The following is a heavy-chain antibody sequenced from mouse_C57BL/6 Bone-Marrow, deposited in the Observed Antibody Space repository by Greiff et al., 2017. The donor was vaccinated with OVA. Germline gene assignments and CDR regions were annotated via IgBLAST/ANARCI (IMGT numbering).Heavy chain of an antibody. J-gene: IGHJ2*01. V-gene: IGHV1-54*01. CDR2: INPGSGGT. Sequence: VQLQQSGAELVRPGTSVKVSCKASGYAFTNYLIEWVKQRPGQGLEWIGVINPGSGGTNDNEKFKGKATLTADKDSSTAYMQLRSSTAEDAAVKDDEGGKDSASNDDDGGQGTTLTVSS. CDR1: GYAFTNYL. D-gene: IGHD3-2*01. CDR3: EGGKDSASNDDD.